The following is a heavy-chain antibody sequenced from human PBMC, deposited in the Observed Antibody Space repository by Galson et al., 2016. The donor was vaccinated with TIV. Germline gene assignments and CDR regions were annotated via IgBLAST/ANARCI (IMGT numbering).Heavy chain of an antibody. CDR3: ARDLDSTVTAPFDS. Sequence: SVKVSCKASGYTFTHYYMHWVRQAPGQGPEWMGWINPNTGDTNYAQNFQGRVTMTRDASIRAAYMELNSLKSDDTAVYYCARDLDSTVTAPFDSWGQGTLVTVSS. J-gene: IGHJ4*02. D-gene: IGHD2-21*02. CDR1: GYTFTHYY. CDR2: INPNTGDT. V-gene: IGHV1-2*02.